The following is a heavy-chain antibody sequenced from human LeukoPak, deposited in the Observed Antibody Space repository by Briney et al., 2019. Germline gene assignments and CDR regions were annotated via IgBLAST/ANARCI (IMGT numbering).Heavy chain of an antibody. Sequence: SQTLSLTCTVSGGSFSSGDYYWSWIRQPPGKGLEWIGYIYYSGSTYYNPSLKSRVTISVDTSKNQFSPKLSSVTAADTAVYYCARECTVTTVGGSFDWFDPWGQGTLVTVSS. CDR3: ARECTVTTVGGSFDWFDP. D-gene: IGHD4-17*01. V-gene: IGHV4-30-4*08. CDR2: IYYSGST. CDR1: GGSFSSGDYY. J-gene: IGHJ5*02.